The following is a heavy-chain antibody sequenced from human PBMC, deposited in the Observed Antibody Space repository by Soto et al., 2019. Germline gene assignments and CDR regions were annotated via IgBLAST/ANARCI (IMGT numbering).Heavy chain of an antibody. CDR2: INPDGSRT. J-gene: IGHJ5*02. V-gene: IGHV3-74*01. D-gene: IGHD3-16*01. Sequence: EVQLVESGGGLVQPGGSLRLSCASSGLTFSNYWMHWVRQAPGKGLMWVSRINPDGSRTTYADSVKGRFAISRDNAKNTLYLQMNSLRADDTSVYYCATVKLGSYDWFDPWGQGTLVTVSS. CDR1: GLTFSNYW. CDR3: ATVKLGSYDWFDP.